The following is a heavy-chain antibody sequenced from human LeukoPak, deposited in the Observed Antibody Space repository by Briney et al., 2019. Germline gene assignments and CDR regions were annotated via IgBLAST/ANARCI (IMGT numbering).Heavy chain of an antibody. J-gene: IGHJ4*02. CDR1: GYSFTSYW. D-gene: IGHD3-3*01. V-gene: IGHV5-51*01. CDR2: IYPGDSDT. Sequence: GESLKISCKGSGYSFTSYWIGWVRQMPGKGLEWMGIIYPGDSDTRYSPSFQGQVTISADKSISTAYLQWSSLKASDTAMYYCARHEKETGFLEWPPNNYFDYWGQGTLVTVSS. CDR3: ARHEKETGFLEWPPNNYFDY.